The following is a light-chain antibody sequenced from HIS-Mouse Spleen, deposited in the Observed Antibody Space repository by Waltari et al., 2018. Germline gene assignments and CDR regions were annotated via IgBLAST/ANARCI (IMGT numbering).Light chain of an antibody. Sequence: QSALTQPASVSGSPGQSITISCPGTSSDDGSYDLVPRYQHQPGKAPKLMIYEGSKRPSGVSNRFSGSKSGNTASLTISGLQAEDEADYYCCSYAGSSTWVFGGGTKLTVL. CDR2: EGS. V-gene: IGLV2-23*01. CDR1: SSDDGSYDL. CDR3: CSYAGSSTWV. J-gene: IGLJ3*02.